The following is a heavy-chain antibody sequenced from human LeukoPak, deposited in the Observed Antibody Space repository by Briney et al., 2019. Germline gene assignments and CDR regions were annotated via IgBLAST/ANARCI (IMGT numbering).Heavy chain of an antibody. CDR1: GFTFSSYS. J-gene: IGHJ4*02. D-gene: IGHD3-22*01. V-gene: IGHV3-48*01. CDR2: ISSSSSTI. Sequence: PGGSLRLSCAASGFTFSSYSMNWVRQAPGKGLEWVSYISSSSSTIYYADSVKGRFTISRDNSKNTLYLQMNSLRAEDTAVYYCAKAAKRSSGQLPDYWGQGTLVTVSS. CDR3: AKAAKRSSGQLPDY.